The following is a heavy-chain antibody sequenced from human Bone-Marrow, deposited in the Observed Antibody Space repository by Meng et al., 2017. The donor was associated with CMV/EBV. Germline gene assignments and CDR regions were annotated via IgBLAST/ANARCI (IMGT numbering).Heavy chain of an antibody. CDR1: GFTFSSYS. J-gene: IGHJ6*02. CDR3: ARDLQYSSSWYWGSSDYYYGMDV. CDR2: ISSSSSYI. D-gene: IGHD6-13*01. V-gene: IGHV3-21*01. Sequence: GESLKISCAASGFTFSSYSMNWVRQAPGKGLEWVSSISSSSSYIYYADSVKGRFTISRDNAKNSLYLQMNSLRAEDTAVYYCARDLQYSSSWYWGSSDYYYGMDVWGRGTTVTVSS.